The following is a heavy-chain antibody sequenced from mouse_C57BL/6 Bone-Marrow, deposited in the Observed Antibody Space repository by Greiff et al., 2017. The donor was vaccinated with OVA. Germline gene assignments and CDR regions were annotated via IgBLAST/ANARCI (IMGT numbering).Heavy chain of an antibody. CDR3: ARDRDDYVYFDV. CDR2: ISSGGSYT. Sequence: EVKVVESGGDLVKPGGSLKLSCAASGFTFSSYGMSWVRQTPDKRLEWVATISSGGSYTYYPDNVKGRFTISRDNAKNNLYLQMSHLKSEDTAMYYCARDRDDYVYFDVWGTGTTVTVSS. J-gene: IGHJ1*03. D-gene: IGHD2-4*01. CDR1: GFTFSSYG. V-gene: IGHV5-4*01.